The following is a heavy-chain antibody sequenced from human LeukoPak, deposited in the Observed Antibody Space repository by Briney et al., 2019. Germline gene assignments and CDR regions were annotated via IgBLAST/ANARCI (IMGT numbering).Heavy chain of an antibody. V-gene: IGHV1-2*06. D-gene: IGHD6-6*01. CDR3: ARDPTYSSSSGY. CDR1: GYTFTGYY. Sequence: ASVKVSRKASGYTFTGYYMHWVRQAPGQGLEWMGRINPNSGGTNYAQKFQGRVTMTRDTSISTAYMELSRLRSDDMAVYYCARDPTYSSSSGYWGQGTLVTVSS. CDR2: INPNSGGT. J-gene: IGHJ4*02.